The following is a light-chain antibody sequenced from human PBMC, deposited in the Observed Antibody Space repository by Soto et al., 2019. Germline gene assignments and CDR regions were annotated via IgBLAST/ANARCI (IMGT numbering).Light chain of an antibody. CDR3: QQGNSFPPERT. CDR1: RDISSW. CDR2: AAA. V-gene: IGKV1D-12*01. J-gene: IGKJ4*01. Sequence: DIQMTQSPSSVSASVGDRVTITCRASRDISSWLAWYQQKPGKAPKLLIYAAAPLRSEVPSRFSGSGSGTDFTLTISSLQPEDFATYYCQQGNSFPPERTFGGGTKVEIK.